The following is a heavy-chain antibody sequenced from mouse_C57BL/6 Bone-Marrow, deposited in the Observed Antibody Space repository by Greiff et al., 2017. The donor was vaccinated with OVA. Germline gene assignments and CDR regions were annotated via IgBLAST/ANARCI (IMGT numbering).Heavy chain of an antibody. CDR3: ASSPFYGYDWYFDV. CDR1: GYTFTSYW. CDR2: INPSNGGT. V-gene: IGHV1-53*01. J-gene: IGHJ1*03. Sequence: QVQLQQPGTELVKPGASVKLSCKASGYTFTSYWMHWVKQRPGQGLEWIGNINPSNGGTNYNEKFKSKATLTVDKSSSTAYMQLSSLTSEDSAVYYCASSPFYGYDWYFDVWGTGTTVTVSS. D-gene: IGHD2-2*01.